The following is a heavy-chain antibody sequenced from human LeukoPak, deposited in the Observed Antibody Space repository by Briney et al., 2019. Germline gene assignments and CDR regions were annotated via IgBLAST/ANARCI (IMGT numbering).Heavy chain of an antibody. D-gene: IGHD6-19*01. CDR1: GDSVSSHD. J-gene: IGHJ5*02. CDR3: AKEREVAGSNWFDP. V-gene: IGHV4-4*07. Sequence: SETLSLTCTFSGDSVSSHDWRWIRQPAGKGLEWLGRFYTRGPANYNPSFKSRVTMSVDTSKNQVSLKLRSVTAADTAVYYCAKEREVAGSNWFDPWGQGTLVTVSS. CDR2: FYTRGPA.